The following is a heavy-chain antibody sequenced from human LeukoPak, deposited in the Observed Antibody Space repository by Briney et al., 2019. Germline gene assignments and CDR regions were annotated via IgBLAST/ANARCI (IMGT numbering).Heavy chain of an antibody. V-gene: IGHV3-49*03. CDR2: IRSKAYSETA. CDR1: GFTFCDYA. J-gene: IGHJ4*02. CDR3: TRDRGAYNLYDY. Sequence: GGSLRLSCTASGFTFCDYAMSWIRQAPGKGLEWVGFIRSKAYSETADYAASVKGRFTISRGDSKAIAYLQMNSLKTEDTAVYHCTRDRGAYNLYDYWGQGTLVTVSS. D-gene: IGHD1-1*01.